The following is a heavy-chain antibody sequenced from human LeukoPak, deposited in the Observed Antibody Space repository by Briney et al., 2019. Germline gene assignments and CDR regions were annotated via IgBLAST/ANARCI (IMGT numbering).Heavy chain of an antibody. J-gene: IGHJ3*02. CDR1: GYTFTGHY. CDR2: INPNSGCS. Sequence: ASVKLCCKASGYTFTGHYIHWGREAPGHGREWRGWINPNSGCSNYTQNFQGRVTMTRDTSISTAYMELSELRSDDTALYYCARCSTPHWIFDAFDIWGQGTMVSVSS. D-gene: IGHD1-1*01. CDR3: ARCSTPHWIFDAFDI. V-gene: IGHV1-2*02.